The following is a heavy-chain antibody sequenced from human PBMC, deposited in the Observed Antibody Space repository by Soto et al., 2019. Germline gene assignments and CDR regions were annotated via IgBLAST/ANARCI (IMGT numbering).Heavy chain of an antibody. J-gene: IGHJ6*02. CDR1: GGTFSSYA. V-gene: IGHV1-69*12. CDR3: ARGSWQWLVRSYYYGMDV. CDR2: IIPIFGTA. Sequence: QVQLVQSGAEVKKPGSSVKVSCKASGGTFSSYAISWVRQAPGQGLEWMGGIIPIFGTANYAQKFQGRVTITADESTSTGYMELSSLRSEDTAVYYCARGSWQWLVRSYYYGMDVWGQGTTVTVSS. D-gene: IGHD6-19*01.